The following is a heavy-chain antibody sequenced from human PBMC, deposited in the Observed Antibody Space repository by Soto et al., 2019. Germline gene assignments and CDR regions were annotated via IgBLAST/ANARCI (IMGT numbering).Heavy chain of an antibody. CDR1: GGSISSYY. Sequence: QVQLQESGPGLVKPSETLSLTCTVSGGSISSYYWSWIRQPPGKGLEWIGYIYYSGSTNYNPSLKSRVTMSVDTSKNPFSLKLSSVTAADTAVYYCARRYYGSVKEDYYYMDVWGKGTTVTVSS. V-gene: IGHV4-59*08. D-gene: IGHD3-10*01. CDR2: IYYSGST. J-gene: IGHJ6*03. CDR3: ARRYYGSVKEDYYYMDV.